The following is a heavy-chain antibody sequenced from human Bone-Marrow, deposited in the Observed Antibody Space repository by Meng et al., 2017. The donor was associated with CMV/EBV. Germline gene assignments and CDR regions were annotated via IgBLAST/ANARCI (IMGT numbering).Heavy chain of an antibody. D-gene: IGHD3-3*01. CDR2: INWNGGST. CDR1: GFTFDDYG. V-gene: IGHV3-20*01. CDR3: ARNATQRFLEGVSNYYYYGMDV. J-gene: IGHJ6*02. Sequence: GGSLRLSCAGSGFTFDDYGMSWVRQAQGKGLEWVYVINWNGGSTGYADSVKGRFTISRDNAKNSLSLQMNSLRAEDTALYHCARNATQRFLEGVSNYYYYGMDVWGQGTTVTVSS.